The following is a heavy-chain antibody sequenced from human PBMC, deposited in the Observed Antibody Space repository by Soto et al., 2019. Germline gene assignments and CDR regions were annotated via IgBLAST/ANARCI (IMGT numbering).Heavy chain of an antibody. D-gene: IGHD6-19*01. J-gene: IGHJ5*02. CDR1: GFTFSGSA. V-gene: IGHV3-9*01. CDR2: ISWNSGSI. Sequence: SLRLSCAASGFTFSGSAMHWVRQAPGKGLEWVSGISWNSGSIGYADSVKGRFTISRDNAKNSLYLQMNSLRAEDTALYYCAKDGGYSSGRYGAWGQGTLVTVSS. CDR3: AKDGGYSSGRYGA.